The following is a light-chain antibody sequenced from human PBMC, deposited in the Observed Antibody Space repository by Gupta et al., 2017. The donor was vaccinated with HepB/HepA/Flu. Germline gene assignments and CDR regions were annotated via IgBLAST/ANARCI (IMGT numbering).Light chain of an antibody. CDR2: YNG. Sequence: SFVLTQPPSVSVAPGKTATITCGVDNIGSNTVHWYQQKPGQAPVLVMYYNGDRPSGIPERFSGSISGNTATPTITRVEAGDEADYYCQVWDTNTDHYVFGTGTKVTVL. CDR3: QVWDTNTDHYV. CDR1: NIGSNT. V-gene: IGLV3-21*04. J-gene: IGLJ1*01.